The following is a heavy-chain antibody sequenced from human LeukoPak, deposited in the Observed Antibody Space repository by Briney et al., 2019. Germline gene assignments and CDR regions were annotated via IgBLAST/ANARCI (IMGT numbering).Heavy chain of an antibody. CDR1: GFSFSSHW. V-gene: IGHV3-7*01. J-gene: IGHJ4*02. CDR2: IKQDGSEK. CDR3: ARDNYYSLDN. Sequence: SGGSLRLSCPASGFSFSSHWMSWVRQAPGKGLEWVANIKQDGSEKKYVDSVKGRFTISRDNAKNSLYLQMNSLRAEDTAMYYCARDNYYSLDNWGPGTLVTVSS. D-gene: IGHD3-10*01.